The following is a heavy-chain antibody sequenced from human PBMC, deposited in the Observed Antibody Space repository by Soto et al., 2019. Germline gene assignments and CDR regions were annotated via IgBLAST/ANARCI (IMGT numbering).Heavy chain of an antibody. V-gene: IGHV3-33*01. Sequence: QVHLVESGGGVVQPGRSLRLSCAASGFTFGISGMHWVRQAPGKGLEWVAVVWYDGSNKYYADSVKGRFTISRDNSKNTVSLHMNSLRAEDTAVYYCARDCSGGSCYFFDYWGQGTLVTVSS. CDR3: ARDCSGGSCYFFDY. CDR2: VWYDGSNK. J-gene: IGHJ4*02. D-gene: IGHD2-15*01. CDR1: GFTFGISG.